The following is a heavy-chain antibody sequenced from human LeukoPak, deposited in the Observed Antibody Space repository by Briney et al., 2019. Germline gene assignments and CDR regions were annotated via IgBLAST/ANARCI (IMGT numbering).Heavy chain of an antibody. J-gene: IGHJ4*02. CDR1: GFTFDNYA. V-gene: IGHV3-43*02. D-gene: IGHD3-10*01. CDR2: INWNSGST. Sequence: GGSLRLSCATSGFTFDNYAMHWVRQAPGKRLEWVSLINWNSGSTKYANSVKGRFTISRDNSKNSLYLQMDGMRTEDAGFYYCARGRGSGSYLVDYLCQGTLVTVSS. CDR3: ARGRGSGSYLVDY.